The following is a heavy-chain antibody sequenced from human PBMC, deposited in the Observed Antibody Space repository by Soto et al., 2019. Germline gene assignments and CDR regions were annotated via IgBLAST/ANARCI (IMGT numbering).Heavy chain of an antibody. CDR1: EFTFRSYW. CDR2: ISGDGSST. D-gene: IGHD1-7*01. V-gene: IGHV3-74*01. J-gene: IGHJ3*01. Sequence: GGSLRLSCAASEFTFRSYWMHGLLRIPGKGLVWVSRISGDGSSTTYADSVRGRFTISRDNAKNTVYLQMDSLRAEDTAVYYCARSLPGTYGAFDLWGQGTMVTVSS. CDR3: ARSLPGTYGAFDL.